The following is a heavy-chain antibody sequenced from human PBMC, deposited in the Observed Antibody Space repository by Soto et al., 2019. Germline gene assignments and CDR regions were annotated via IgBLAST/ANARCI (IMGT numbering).Heavy chain of an antibody. Sequence: RLSCAASGFTFSSYGMHWVRQAPGQGLEWVAVIWYDGSNKYYADSVKGRFTISRDNSKNTLYLHMNSLRAEDTAVYYCARPLATFGVVTHGAAMDFWGQETTVTVAS. CDR1: GFTFSSYG. CDR3: ARPLATFGVVTHGAAMDF. V-gene: IGHV3-33*01. D-gene: IGHD3-3*01. J-gene: IGHJ6*02. CDR2: IWYDGSNK.